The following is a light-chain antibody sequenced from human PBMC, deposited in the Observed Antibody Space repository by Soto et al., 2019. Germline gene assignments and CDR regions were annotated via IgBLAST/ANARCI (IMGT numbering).Light chain of an antibody. CDR2: EGN. V-gene: IGLV2-14*02. CDR3: SSYTGSSTLV. CDR1: SSDVGRYNL. Sequence: QSALTQPASVSGSPGQSITISCSGTSSDVGRYNLVSWYQHHPGKAPKVMIYEGNKRPSGVSDRFSASKSGNTASLTISGLQADDEADYYCSSYTGSSTLVFGTGTKVTVL. J-gene: IGLJ1*01.